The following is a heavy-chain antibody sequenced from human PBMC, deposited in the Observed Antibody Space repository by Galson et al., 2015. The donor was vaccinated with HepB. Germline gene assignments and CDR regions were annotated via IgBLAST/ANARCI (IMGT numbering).Heavy chain of an antibody. Sequence: SVKVSCKASGGTFSSYAISWVRQAPGQGLEWMGGIIPIFGTANYAQKFQGRVTITADESTSTAYMELSSLRSEDTAVYYCARQLGTGRGPYYAIWGQGTMITVSS. D-gene: IGHD3-10*01. CDR3: ARQLGTGRGPYYAI. J-gene: IGHJ3*02. CDR2: IIPIFGTA. V-gene: IGHV1-69*13. CDR1: GGTFSSYA.